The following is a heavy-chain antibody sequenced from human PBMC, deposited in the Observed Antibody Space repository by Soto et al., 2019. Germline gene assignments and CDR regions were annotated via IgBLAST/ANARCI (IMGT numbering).Heavy chain of an antibody. CDR2: INPHGGST. Sequence: QLVQSGGEGKQPGASVKVSCKAPRDTCTSYYINWVRQAPGQGLEWRGVINPHGGSTAYAQKFKGRVALARVSAASTVDMEVSSLTSEDTAMYYCARSSGGNFGIMIEGTNWFAAWGQGTLVTVSS. J-gene: IGHJ5*02. V-gene: IGHV1-46*01. D-gene: IGHD3-22*01. CDR1: RDTCTSYY. CDR3: ARSSGGNFGIMIEGTNWFAA.